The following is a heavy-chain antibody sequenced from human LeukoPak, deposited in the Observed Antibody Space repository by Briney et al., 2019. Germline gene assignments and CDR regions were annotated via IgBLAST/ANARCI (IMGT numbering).Heavy chain of an antibody. CDR1: GFTFSDYY. CDR3: ARDVYPAVVTYFDF. Sequence: GGSLRLSCAASGFTFSDYYMSWIRQAPGKGLEWVSYISSSSSTIYYADSVKGRFTISRDNAKNSLYLQMNSLRAEDTAVYYCARDVYPAVVTYFDFWGQGTLVTVSS. J-gene: IGHJ4*02. D-gene: IGHD4-23*01. V-gene: IGHV3-11*04. CDR2: ISSSSSTI.